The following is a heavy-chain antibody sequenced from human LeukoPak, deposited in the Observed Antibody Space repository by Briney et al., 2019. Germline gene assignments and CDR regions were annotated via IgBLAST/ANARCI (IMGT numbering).Heavy chain of an antibody. J-gene: IGHJ4*02. V-gene: IGHV3-7*01. Sequence: GGSLRLSRAASGFTFSSYWMSWVRQAPGKGLEWVANIKQDGSEKYYVDSVKGRFTISRDNAKNSLYLQMNSLRAEDTAVYYCARDPGDGYWFPFDYWGQGTLVTVSS. CDR3: ARDPGDGYWFPFDY. D-gene: IGHD5-24*01. CDR1: GFTFSSYW. CDR2: IKQDGSEK.